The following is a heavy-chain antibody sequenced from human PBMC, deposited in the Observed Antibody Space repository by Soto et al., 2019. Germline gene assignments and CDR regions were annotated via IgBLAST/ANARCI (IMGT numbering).Heavy chain of an antibody. J-gene: IGHJ6*02. V-gene: IGHV4-30-4*01. CDR2: IDYSGNT. Sequence: QVQLQESGPGLVKPSQTLSLTCTVSGDSITNSGYYWNWIRQSPGKGLEWIASIDYSGNTYYNPSLKSRVVISADTSKNLFSLKLRSVTAADTALYFCARVGPYYYGFDVWGQGTTVTVSS. CDR3: ARVGPYYYGFDV. CDR1: GDSITNSGYY. D-gene: IGHD3-10*01.